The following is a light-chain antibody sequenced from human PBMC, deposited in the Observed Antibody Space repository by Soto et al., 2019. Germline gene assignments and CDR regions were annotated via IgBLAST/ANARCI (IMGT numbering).Light chain of an antibody. J-gene: IGKJ5*01. V-gene: IGKV1-9*01. Sequence: DIQLTQSPSFLSASVGDRVTITCRASQGISSYLAWYQQKPGKAHKLLISAASTLQSGVPSRFSGSGSGTEFTLTISSLQPEDVATYYCQQLNSYPITFGQGTRLEIK. CDR1: QGISSY. CDR3: QQLNSYPIT. CDR2: AAS.